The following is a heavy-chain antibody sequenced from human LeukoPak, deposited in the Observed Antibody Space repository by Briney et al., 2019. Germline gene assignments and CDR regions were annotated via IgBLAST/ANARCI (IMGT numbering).Heavy chain of an antibody. V-gene: IGHV3-23*01. CDR2: ISGSGGSS. CDR1: GFTFSSYA. CDR3: AKDRLAAAGPNWFDP. Sequence: GGSLRLSCAASGFTFSSYAMSWVRQAPGKGLEWVSAISGSGGSSYYADSVKGRFTISRDNSKNTLYLQMNSLRAEDTAVYYCAKDRLAAAGPNWFDPWGQGTLVTVSS. D-gene: IGHD6-13*01. J-gene: IGHJ5*02.